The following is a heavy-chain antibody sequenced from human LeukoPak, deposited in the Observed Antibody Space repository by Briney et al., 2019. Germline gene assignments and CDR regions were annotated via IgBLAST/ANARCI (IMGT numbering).Heavy chain of an antibody. D-gene: IGHD4-17*01. J-gene: IGHJ4*02. CDR3: ARDPISRGYGDYPPPHDY. CDR1: GFIFSSYG. V-gene: IGHV3-30*03. CDR2: ISYDGSDK. Sequence: GRSLRLSCAASGFIFSSYGMHWVRQAPGKGLEWVAVISYDGSDKYYVDSVKGRFTISRDNSKNTLYLQMNSLRAEDTAVYYCARDPISRGYGDYPPPHDYWGQGTLVTVSS.